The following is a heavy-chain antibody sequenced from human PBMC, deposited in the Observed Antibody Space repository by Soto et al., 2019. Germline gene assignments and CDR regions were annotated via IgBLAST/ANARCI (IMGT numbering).Heavy chain of an antibody. CDR1: GGTFSRNA. J-gene: IGHJ4*02. CDR3: ARDGAVTVTTSYFDY. V-gene: IGHV1-69*12. Sequence: QVQLVQSGAEVKKPGSSVKVSCKASGGTFSRNAINWVRQAPGQGLEWMGGIIPLFGTTNYAQNFQGRVTITADESTNTAYMELSSLRSEDTAVHYCARDGAVTVTTSYFDYWGQGTLVSVSS. D-gene: IGHD4-17*01. CDR2: IIPLFGTT.